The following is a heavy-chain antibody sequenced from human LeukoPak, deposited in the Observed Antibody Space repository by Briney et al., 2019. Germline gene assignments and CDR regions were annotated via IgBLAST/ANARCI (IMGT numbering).Heavy chain of an antibody. CDR2: ISSSSSYI. V-gene: IGHV3-21*01. CDR1: GFTFSSYS. Sequence: GGSLRLSCAASGFTFSSYSMNWVRQAPGKGLEWVSSISSSSSYIYYADSVKGRFTISRDNAKNSLYLQMNSLRAEDTAVYYCARGMLSSGWYFDYWGQGTQVTVCS. CDR3: ARGMLSSGWYFDY. J-gene: IGHJ4*02. D-gene: IGHD6-19*01.